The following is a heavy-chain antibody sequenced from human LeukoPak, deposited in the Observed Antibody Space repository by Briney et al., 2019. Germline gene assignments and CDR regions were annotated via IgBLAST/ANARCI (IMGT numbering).Heavy chain of an antibody. D-gene: IGHD1-26*01. CDR3: ASLGSTGWFDP. Sequence: VGSLRLSCAASGFTFSSYWMHWVRQAPGKGLVWVSRINSDGSSTSYADSVKGRFTISRDNAKNTLYLQMNSLRAEDTAVYYCASLGSTGWFDPWGQGTLVTVSS. CDR2: INSDGSST. V-gene: IGHV3-74*01. J-gene: IGHJ5*02. CDR1: GFTFSSYW.